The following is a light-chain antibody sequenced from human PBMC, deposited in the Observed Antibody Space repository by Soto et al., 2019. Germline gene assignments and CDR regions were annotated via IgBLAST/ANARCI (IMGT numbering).Light chain of an antibody. J-gene: IGKJ2*01. V-gene: IGKV3D-20*01. Sequence: EIVLTQYPATLSLSPGERVTLSCGASQNVSSSYLAWYQQTPGLAPRLLIYDVSNRATGIPDRFSGSGAGTDFTLTISRLVPEDCSVSYCQHYGSSPLYTFGRGTKLEIK. CDR1: QNVSSSY. CDR2: DVS. CDR3: QHYGSSPLYT.